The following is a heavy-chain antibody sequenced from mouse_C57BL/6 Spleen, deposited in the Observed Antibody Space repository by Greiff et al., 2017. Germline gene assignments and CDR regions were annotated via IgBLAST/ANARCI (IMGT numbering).Heavy chain of an antibody. CDR2: IYPGSGST. D-gene: IGHD1-1*01. Sequence: QVQLQQPGAELVKPGASVKMSCKASGYTFTSYWITWVKQRPGQGLEWIGDIYPGSGSTNYNEKFKSKATLTVDTSSSTAYMQLSSLTSEDSAVYYCASLLTTVNYFDYWGQGTTLTVSS. CDR3: ASLLTTVNYFDY. V-gene: IGHV1-55*01. CDR1: GYTFTSYW. J-gene: IGHJ2*01.